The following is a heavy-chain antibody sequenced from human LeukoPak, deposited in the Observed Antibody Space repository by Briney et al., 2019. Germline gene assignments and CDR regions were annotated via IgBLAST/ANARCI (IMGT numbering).Heavy chain of an antibody. CDR3: ARDLRENLGLFDY. Sequence: PGGSPRLSCAASGFTVSSNYMSWVRQAPGKGLEWVSVIYSGGSTYYADSVKGRFTISRDNSKNTLYLQMNSLRAEDTAVYYCARDLRENLGLFDYWGQGTLVTVSS. J-gene: IGHJ4*02. CDR2: IYSGGST. CDR1: GFTVSSNY. V-gene: IGHV3-66*01.